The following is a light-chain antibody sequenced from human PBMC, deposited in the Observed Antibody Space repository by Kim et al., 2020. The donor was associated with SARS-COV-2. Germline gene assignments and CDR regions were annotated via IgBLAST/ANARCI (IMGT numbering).Light chain of an antibody. J-gene: IGKJ2*01. CDR3: QQSYTTPT. CDR1: QSISNY. V-gene: IGKV1-39*01. CDR2: AAS. Sequence: LSASVGDRVTITCRAGQSISNYLNWYQQKPGKAPKLLIYAASSLQSGVPSRFSGSGYGTDFTLTIRSLQPEDFATYYCQQSYTTPTFGQGTKLEI.